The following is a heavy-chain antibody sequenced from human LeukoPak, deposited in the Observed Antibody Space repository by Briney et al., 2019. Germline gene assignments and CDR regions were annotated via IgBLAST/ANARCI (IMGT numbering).Heavy chain of an antibody. J-gene: IGHJ4*02. Sequence: GGSLRLSCAASGFTFSSYSMNWVRQAAGKGLEWVSYITGSSSTINYADSVKGRFTISRDKAKNSLYLQMNSLRAEDTAVYYCARTGLGMYSFDSWGQGTLVTVSS. CDR1: GFTFSSYS. CDR3: ARTGLGMYSFDS. D-gene: IGHD3/OR15-3a*01. CDR2: ITGSSSTI. V-gene: IGHV3-48*01.